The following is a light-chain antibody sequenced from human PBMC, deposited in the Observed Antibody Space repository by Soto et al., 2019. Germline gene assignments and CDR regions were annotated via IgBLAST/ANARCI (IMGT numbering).Light chain of an antibody. J-gene: IGKJ2*01. CDR2: KAS. CDR1: QSISSW. Sequence: DIQMTQSPSTLSASVGDRVTITCRASQSISSWLAWYQQKPGKAPKLLIYKASSLESGVPSRFSGSGSGTELPLTISSLQPDDFATYYCQQYNSAYTFGQGTKLEIK. CDR3: QQYNSAYT. V-gene: IGKV1-5*03.